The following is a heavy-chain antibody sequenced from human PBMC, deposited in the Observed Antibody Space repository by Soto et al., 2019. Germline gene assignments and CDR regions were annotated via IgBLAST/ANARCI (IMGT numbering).Heavy chain of an antibody. CDR3: ASVEMATKPVYYYYGMDV. CDR1: GYSFTSYW. Sequence: PGESLKISCKGSGYSFTSYWISWVRQMPGKGLEWMGRIDPSDSYTNYSPSFQGRVTISADKSISTAYLQWSSLKASDTAMYYCASVEMATKPVYYYYGMDVWGQGTTVTVSS. D-gene: IGHD5-12*01. V-gene: IGHV5-10-1*01. CDR2: IDPSDSYT. J-gene: IGHJ6*02.